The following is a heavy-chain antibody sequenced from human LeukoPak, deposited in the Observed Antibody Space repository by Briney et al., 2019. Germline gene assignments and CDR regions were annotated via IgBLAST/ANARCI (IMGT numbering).Heavy chain of an antibody. CDR2: ISGSGGST. D-gene: IGHD3-16*01. CDR3: AENHQKIPGGSDY. J-gene: IGHJ4*02. Sequence: GGSLRLSCAASGFTFSTYAMSWVRQAPGKGLEWVSAISGSGGSTYYADSVKGRFTISRDNSKNTLYLQMNSLRAEDTAVYYCAENHQKIPGGSDYWGQGTLVTVSS. CDR1: GFTFSTYA. V-gene: IGHV3-23*01.